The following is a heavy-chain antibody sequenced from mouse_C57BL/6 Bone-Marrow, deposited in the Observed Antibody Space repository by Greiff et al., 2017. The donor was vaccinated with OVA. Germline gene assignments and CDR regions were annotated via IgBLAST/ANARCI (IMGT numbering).Heavy chain of an antibody. CDR3: TRSHYYGSSYGGGDY. CDR1: GYTFTSYW. Sequence: VQLQQSGTVLARPGASVKMSCKTSGYTFTSYWMHWVKQRPGQGLEWIGAIYPGNSDTSYNQKFKGKAKLTAVTSASTAYMALSSLTNEDSAVYYCTRSHYYGSSYGGGDYWGQGTTLTVSS. V-gene: IGHV1-5*01. D-gene: IGHD1-1*01. CDR2: IYPGNSDT. J-gene: IGHJ2*01.